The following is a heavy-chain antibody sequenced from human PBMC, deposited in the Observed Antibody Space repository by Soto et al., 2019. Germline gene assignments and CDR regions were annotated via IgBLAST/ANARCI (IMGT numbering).Heavy chain of an antibody. CDR3: ARVGNLAMIVPGADAFDI. D-gene: IGHD3-22*01. CDR2: INPSGGST. CDR1: AYTFTKYY. J-gene: IGHJ3*02. V-gene: IGHV1-46*01. Sequence: DAVRVSCQASAYTFTKYYMNCVRQAPGQALEWMGIINPSGGSTSYTQKFQGRVTMTRDTSTSTVYMELSSLRSEDTAVYYCARVGNLAMIVPGADAFDIWGQGTMVTVSS.